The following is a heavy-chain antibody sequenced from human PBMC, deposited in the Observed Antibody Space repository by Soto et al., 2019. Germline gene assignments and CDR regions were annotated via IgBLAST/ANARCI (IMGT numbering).Heavy chain of an antibody. CDR3: ARETVAGTDNWFDP. CDR1: GGSISTYY. CDR2: IYTSGYT. Sequence: KASETLSLTCTVSGGSISTYYWNWIRQPAGKRLEWLGRIYTSGYTKYNPSLKSRVTMSLDTSKRQFSLKLSSVTAADTAVYYCARETVAGTDNWFDPWGQGILVTVSS. J-gene: IGHJ5*02. D-gene: IGHD6-19*01. V-gene: IGHV4-4*07.